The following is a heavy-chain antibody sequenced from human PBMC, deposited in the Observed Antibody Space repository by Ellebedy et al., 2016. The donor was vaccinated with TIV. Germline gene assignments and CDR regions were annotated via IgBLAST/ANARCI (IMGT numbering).Heavy chain of an antibody. CDR1: GFTFSKYW. D-gene: IGHD5-12*01. Sequence: PGGSLRLSCADSGFTFSKYWMNWVRQAPGTGLEWVATINQGGSETYYVDSVKGRFTISRDNSKNSLYLQMDSLRADDTALYYCASAARGSGAYESFWGQGTLVTVSS. V-gene: IGHV3-7*01. CDR2: INQGGSET. CDR3: ASAARGSGAYESF. J-gene: IGHJ4*02.